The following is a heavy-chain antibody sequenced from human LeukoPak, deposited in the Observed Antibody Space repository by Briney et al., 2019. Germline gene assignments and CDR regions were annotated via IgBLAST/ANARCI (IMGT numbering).Heavy chain of an antibody. J-gene: IGHJ3*02. CDR2: ITRSSSTI. CDR3: ARGRSGYDPPGALDI. V-gene: IGHV3-48*04. CDR1: AFTFSSYS. D-gene: IGHD5-12*01. Sequence: GGSLRLSCAASAFTFSSYSMNWVRQAPGKGLEWVSYITRSSSTIYYANSVKGRFTISRDNANNSLYLQMNSLRAEDTAVYYCARGRSGYDPPGALDIWGQGTMVTVSS.